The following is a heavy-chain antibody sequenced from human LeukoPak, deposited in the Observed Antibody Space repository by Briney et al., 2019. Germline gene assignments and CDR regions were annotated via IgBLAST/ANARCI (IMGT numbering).Heavy chain of an antibody. Sequence: GASVKVSCKASGYTFTGYYMHWVRQAPGQGLEWMGWINPNSGGTNYAQKFQGRVTMTRDTSISAAYMELSRLRSDDTAVYYCAREGVFGIAVAGLFDYWGQGTLVTVSS. D-gene: IGHD6-19*01. CDR1: GYTFTGYY. CDR3: AREGVFGIAVAGLFDY. J-gene: IGHJ4*02. CDR2: INPNSGGT. V-gene: IGHV1-2*02.